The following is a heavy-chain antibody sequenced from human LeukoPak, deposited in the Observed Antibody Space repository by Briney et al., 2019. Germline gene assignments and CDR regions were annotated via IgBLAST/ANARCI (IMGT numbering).Heavy chain of an antibody. CDR3: ARADSVDYYDATGYYYGWFDS. V-gene: IGHV1-18*01. J-gene: IGHJ5*01. Sequence: ASVKVSCKASGYTFVSYGVTWVRQAPGQGLEWMGWISGFNGNTNYAQKFQGRVTMTTATSTSTAYMELRSLRSDHTAVYFCARADSVDYYDATGYYYGWFDSWGQGTLVTVSS. CDR2: ISGFNGNT. CDR1: GYTFVSYG. D-gene: IGHD3-22*01.